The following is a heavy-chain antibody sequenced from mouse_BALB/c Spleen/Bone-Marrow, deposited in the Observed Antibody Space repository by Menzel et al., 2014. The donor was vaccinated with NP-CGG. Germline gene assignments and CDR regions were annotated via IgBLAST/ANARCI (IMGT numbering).Heavy chain of an antibody. J-gene: IGHJ2*01. CDR2: IWSGGST. CDR1: GFSLISYG. CDR3: ARRGLYGYDFDY. V-gene: IGHV2-2*02. Sequence: QVQLQQPGPGLVQPSQSLSITCTVSGFSLISYGVHWVRQSPGKGLEWLGVIWSGGSTDYNVAFISRLSISKDNSKSQVLFKMNSLQANDTAIYYCARRGLYGYDFDYWGQGTTLTVSS. D-gene: IGHD2-2*01.